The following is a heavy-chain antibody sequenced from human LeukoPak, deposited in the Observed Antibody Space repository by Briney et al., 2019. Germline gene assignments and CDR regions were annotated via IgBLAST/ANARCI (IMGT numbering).Heavy chain of an antibody. D-gene: IGHD6-13*01. J-gene: IGHJ6*03. CDR3: ARGWAESSSLNYMDV. Sequence: ASVKVSCKASGYTFPRYDINGVRQATGQGLEWMGWMNPNSGNTGYAKKFQGRVTITTNTSISTAYMELSSLRSEDTAVYYCARGWAESSSLNYMDVWGKGDTVT. V-gene: IGHV1-8*03. CDR2: MNPNSGNT. CDR1: GYTFPRYD.